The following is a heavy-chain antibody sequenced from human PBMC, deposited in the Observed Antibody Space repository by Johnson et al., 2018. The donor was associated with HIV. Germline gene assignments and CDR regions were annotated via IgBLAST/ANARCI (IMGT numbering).Heavy chain of an antibody. CDR2: IWYDGSNT. CDR1: GFTFSSYG. D-gene: IGHD1-1*01. J-gene: IGHJ3*02. V-gene: IGHV3-33*08. CDR3: ARANDLSAFDI. Sequence: QMMLVESGGGVVQPGRSLRLSCAASGFTFSSYGMHWVRQAPGKGLEWVAVIWYDGSNTYYADSVKGRFTISRDNSKNTLYLQMNSLRPEDTAVYYCARANDLSAFDIWGQGTMVTVSS.